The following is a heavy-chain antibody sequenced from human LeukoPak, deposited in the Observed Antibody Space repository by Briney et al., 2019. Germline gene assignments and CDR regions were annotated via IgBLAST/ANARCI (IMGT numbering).Heavy chain of an antibody. Sequence: GGSLRLSCTASGFTFSSYYMNWVRQAPGKGLEWVANIKEDGSVKNYVDSVKGRFTVSRDNAERALYLQMDSLRAEDTAVYYCARDRGGWYHDSSGYYDALDIWGQGTMVTVS. CDR3: ARDRGGWYHDSSGYYDALDI. D-gene: IGHD3-22*01. CDR2: IKEDGSVK. CDR1: GFTFSSYY. J-gene: IGHJ3*02. V-gene: IGHV3-7*01.